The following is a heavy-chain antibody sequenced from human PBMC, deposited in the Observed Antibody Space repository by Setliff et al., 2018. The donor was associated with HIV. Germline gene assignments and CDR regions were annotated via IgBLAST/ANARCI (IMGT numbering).Heavy chain of an antibody. CDR3: ARTPTDYYGSGSSFDY. Sequence: SETLSLTCTVSGAFNSRYYWSWIRQPPGKGLEWIGYFYDSGSTYYNPSLKSRVTISVDTSKKQFSLKLTSVTAADTAVYYCARTPTDYYGSGSSFDYWGQGTLVTVSS. V-gene: IGHV4-59*08. CDR1: GAFNSRYY. CDR2: FYDSGST. J-gene: IGHJ4*02. D-gene: IGHD3-10*01.